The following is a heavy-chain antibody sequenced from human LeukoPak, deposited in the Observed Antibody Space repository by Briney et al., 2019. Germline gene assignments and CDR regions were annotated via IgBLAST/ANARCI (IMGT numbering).Heavy chain of an antibody. CDR2: IKQDGSEK. J-gene: IGHJ4*02. V-gene: IGHV3-7*03. Sequence: PGGSLRLSCAASGFTFSSYWMSWVRQAPGKGLEWVANIKQDGSEKYYVDSVKGRFTISRDNSKNTLYLQMNSLRAEDTAVYYCAKDPEAVGYYYDSSGYSDYWGQGTLVTVSS. CDR3: AKDPEAVGYYYDSSGYSDY. CDR1: GFTFSSYW. D-gene: IGHD3-22*01.